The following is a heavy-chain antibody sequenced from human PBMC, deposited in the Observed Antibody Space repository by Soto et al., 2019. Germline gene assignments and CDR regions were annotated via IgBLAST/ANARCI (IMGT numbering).Heavy chain of an antibody. V-gene: IGHV3-53*01. CDR2: IYSGGST. CDR1: GFTVSSNY. D-gene: IGHD3-3*02. Sequence: GGSLRLSCAASGFTVSSNYMSWVRQAPGKGLEWVSVIYSGGSTYYADSVKGRLTISRDNSKNTLYLQINSLRAEDTAVYYCGKRHDSIWYIDSWGQGTLVTVSS. CDR3: GKRHDSIWYIDS. J-gene: IGHJ4*02.